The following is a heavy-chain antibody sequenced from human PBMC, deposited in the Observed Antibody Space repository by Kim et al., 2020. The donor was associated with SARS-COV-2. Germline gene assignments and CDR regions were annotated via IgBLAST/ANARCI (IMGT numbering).Heavy chain of an antibody. Sequence: SETLSLTCTVSGGSISSYYWSWIRQPPGKGLEWIGYIYYSGSTNYNPSLKSRVTISVDTSKNQFSLKLSSVTAADTAVYYCARSHPIFGVVKAGWFDPWGQGTLVTVSS. J-gene: IGHJ5*02. V-gene: IGHV4-59*13. CDR1: GGSISSYY. D-gene: IGHD3-3*01. CDR3: ARSHPIFGVVKAGWFDP. CDR2: IYYSGST.